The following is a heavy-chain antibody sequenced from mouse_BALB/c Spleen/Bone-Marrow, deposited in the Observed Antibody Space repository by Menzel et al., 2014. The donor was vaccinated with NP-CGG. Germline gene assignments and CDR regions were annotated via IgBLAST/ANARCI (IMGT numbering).Heavy chain of an antibody. V-gene: IGHV1-9*01. Sequence: QVQLQQSGAELMKPGASVKISCKATGYTFSSYWIEWVKQRPGHGLEWIGEILPGSGSTNYNEKFKGKATFTADTSSNTASTHLRIRPAGDAAVYYCARGGVRGGYWYFDVCGAGTTVTVSS. CDR1: GYTFSSYW. CDR2: ILPGSGST. J-gene: IGHJ1*01. CDR3: ARGGVRGGYWYFDV.